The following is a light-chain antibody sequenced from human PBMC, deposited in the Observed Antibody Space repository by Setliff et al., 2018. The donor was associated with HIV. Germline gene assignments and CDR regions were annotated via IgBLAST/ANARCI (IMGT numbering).Light chain of an antibody. CDR1: SSDVGGYNY. CDR2: DVS. J-gene: IGLJ2*01. V-gene: IGLV2-11*01. CDR3: CPYAGSYTYVV. Sequence: QSVLAQPRSLSGSPGQSVTISCTGTSSDVGGYNYVSWYQQHPGKAPKLMIYDVSKRPSGVPDRFSGSKSGNTASLTISGLQAEDEADYYCCPYAGSYTYVVFGGGTKGTVL.